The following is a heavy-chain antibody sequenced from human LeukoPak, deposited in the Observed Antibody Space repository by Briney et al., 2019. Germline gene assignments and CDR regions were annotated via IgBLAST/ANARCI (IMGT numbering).Heavy chain of an antibody. J-gene: IGHJ3*02. V-gene: IGHV4-30-4*08. CDR1: GGSISSGDYY. CDR2: IYSSGGT. Sequence: SQTLSLTCTVSGGSISSGDYYWSWIRQPPGKGLEWIGYIYSSGGTYYHPSLKSRVTISVDTSKNQFSLKLSSVTAADTAVYYCARDQDYDFWSGSQAGHAFDIWGQGTMVTVSS. D-gene: IGHD3-3*01. CDR3: ARDQDYDFWSGSQAGHAFDI.